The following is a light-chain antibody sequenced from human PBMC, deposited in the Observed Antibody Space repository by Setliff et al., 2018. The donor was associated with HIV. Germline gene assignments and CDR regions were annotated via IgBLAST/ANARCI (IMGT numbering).Light chain of an antibody. Sequence: QSVLTQPASVSGSPGQSITISCTGTSSDVGDYNSVSWYQQHPGKAPKLMIYEVSNRPSGVSNRFSGSKSGNTASLTISGLQAEDEADYYCCSNTGSNTYVFGSGTKVTVL. CDR2: EVS. V-gene: IGLV2-14*01. J-gene: IGLJ1*01. CDR3: CSNTGSNTYV. CDR1: SSDVGDYNS.